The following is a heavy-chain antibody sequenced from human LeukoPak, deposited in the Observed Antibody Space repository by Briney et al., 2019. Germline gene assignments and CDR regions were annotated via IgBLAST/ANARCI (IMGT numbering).Heavy chain of an antibody. CDR3: ATDHSMANTAWWFDP. Sequence: ASVTVSCKASGGTFSSYAISWVRQAPGQGLEWMGVINPSGTGTSYAQKFQGRITMSRDTSTSTVYMELSSLRSEDTAFYYCATDHSMANTAWWFDPWGQGTLVTVSS. J-gene: IGHJ5*02. D-gene: IGHD5-24*01. V-gene: IGHV1-46*01. CDR1: GGTFSSYA. CDR2: INPSGTGT.